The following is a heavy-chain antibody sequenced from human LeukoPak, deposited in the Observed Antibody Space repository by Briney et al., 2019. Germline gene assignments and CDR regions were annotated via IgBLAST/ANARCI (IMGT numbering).Heavy chain of an antibody. D-gene: IGHD4-17*01. CDR1: GFSFSSYC. J-gene: IGHJ4*02. CDR3: ARVYYGDYEGHTYYFDY. Sequence: GGSLRLSCAGSGFSFSSYCMNWVRQAPGKGPEWVSYISSSSTTIYYAYSVKGRFTISRDNAKNSLFLQMNSLRVEDTAVYYCARVYYGDYEGHTYYFDYWGQGTLVTVSS. CDR2: ISSSSTTI. V-gene: IGHV3-48*01.